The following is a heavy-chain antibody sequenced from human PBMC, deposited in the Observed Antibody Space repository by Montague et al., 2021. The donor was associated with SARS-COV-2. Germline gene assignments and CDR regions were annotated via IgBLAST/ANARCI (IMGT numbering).Heavy chain of an antibody. CDR3: ARDNMAPSKTAIVVVIATFDY. CDR1: GFPFKTFW. CDR2: IKEDGSEK. D-gene: IGHD3-22*01. V-gene: IGHV3-7*01. Sequence: SLRLSCAASGFPFKTFWMSWVRQAPGKGLEWVANIKEDGSEKKYADSVKGRFTISRDNAKKSLYLQMNSLRAEDTAVYYCARDNMAPSKTAIVVVIATFDYWGQGTVVTVSS. J-gene: IGHJ4*02.